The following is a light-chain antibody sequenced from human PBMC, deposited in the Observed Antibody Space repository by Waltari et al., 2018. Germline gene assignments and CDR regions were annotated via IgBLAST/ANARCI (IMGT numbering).Light chain of an antibody. V-gene: IGKV1-5*03. CDR1: QSISNW. J-gene: IGKJ1*01. CDR2: KAS. CDR3: QQYNYYWT. Sequence: DITMTQSTSTLSASVGERVTITFRASQSISNWLVWYQQKPGKAPKLLIYKASTLETGVPSRFSGSGSGTEFTLTISNLQPDDFATYYCQQYNYYWTFGQGTKVEI.